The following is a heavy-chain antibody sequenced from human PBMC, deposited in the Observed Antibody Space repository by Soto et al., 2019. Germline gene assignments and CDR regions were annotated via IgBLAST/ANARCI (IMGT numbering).Heavy chain of an antibody. Sequence: QVQLVQSGAEVKKPGASVKVSCKASGYTFTSYAMHWVRQAPGQRLEWMGWINAGNGNTKYSQKFQSRVTFTRDTSGSTAYMELSSLRSEDTAVYSCARDIAFDYWCQGTLVTVSS. J-gene: IGHJ4*02. CDR3: ARDIAFDY. CDR2: INAGNGNT. D-gene: IGHD6-13*01. V-gene: IGHV1-3*01. CDR1: GYTFTSYA.